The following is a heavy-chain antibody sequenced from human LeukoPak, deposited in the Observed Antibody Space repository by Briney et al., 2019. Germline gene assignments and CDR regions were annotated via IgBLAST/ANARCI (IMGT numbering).Heavy chain of an antibody. V-gene: IGHV4-59*01. CDR3: ARGIPATNEGYYFDY. Sequence: PSETLSLTCSVSGGSITDYFWTWIRQPPGKGLEWIGYIYYNGVTNYNPSLKSRVTISIDTSKSQFSLKLRSVTAADTAVYYCARGIPATNEGYYFDYWSQGTLVTVSS. J-gene: IGHJ4*02. CDR2: IYYNGVT. D-gene: IGHD1-26*01. CDR1: GGSITDYF.